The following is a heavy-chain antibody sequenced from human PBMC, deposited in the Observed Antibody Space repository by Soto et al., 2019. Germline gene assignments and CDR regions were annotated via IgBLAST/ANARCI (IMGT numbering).Heavy chain of an antibody. D-gene: IGHD3-22*01. J-gene: IGHJ3*01. CDR3: ARVVHFDSSGFGL. CDR2: ISSSSSYI. V-gene: IGHV3-21*01. Sequence: GGSMRLSCAASGFTSSRYNMNWVRQAPGKRLEWVAAISSSSSYIYYADSVKGRFTISRDNAKSSLYLQMNSLRAEDTAVYYCARVVHFDSSGFGLGGRGRMVTVSS. CDR1: GFTSSRYN.